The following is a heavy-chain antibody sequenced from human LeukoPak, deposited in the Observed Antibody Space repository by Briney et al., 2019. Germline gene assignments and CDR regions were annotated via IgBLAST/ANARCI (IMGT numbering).Heavy chain of an antibody. D-gene: IGHD2-2*01. CDR1: GFTFSSYA. CDR3: AKRGDCSSASCQYYHYYYMDV. V-gene: IGHV3-23*01. CDR2: ISGSGGST. Sequence: GGSLRLSCAASGFTFSSYAMSWVRQAPGKGLEWVSGISGSGGSTYYADSVMGRFTISRDNSKNTLYLQMNSLRAEDTAVYYCAKRGDCSSASCQYYHYYYMDVWGKGTTVTVSS. J-gene: IGHJ6*03.